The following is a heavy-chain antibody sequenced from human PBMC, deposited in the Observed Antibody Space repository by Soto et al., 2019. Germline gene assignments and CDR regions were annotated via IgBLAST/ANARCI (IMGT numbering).Heavy chain of an antibody. J-gene: IGHJ6*02. CDR2: IYHSGST. CDR3: ARLGGSGSYSLYYYYGMDV. D-gene: IGHD3-10*01. V-gene: IGHV4-4*02. CDR1: GGSISSSNW. Sequence: PSETLSLTCAVSGGSISSSNWWSWVRQPPGKGLEWIGEIYHSGSTNYNPSLKSRVTISVDKSKNQFSLKLSSVTAADTAVYYCARLGGSGSYSLYYYYGMDVWGQGTTVTVS.